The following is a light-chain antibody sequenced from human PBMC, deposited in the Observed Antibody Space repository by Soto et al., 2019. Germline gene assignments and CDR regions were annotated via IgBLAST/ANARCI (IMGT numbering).Light chain of an antibody. CDR3: QQYNKWPPIT. CDR2: GAS. J-gene: IGKJ5*01. V-gene: IGKV3-15*01. CDR1: QSVSNN. Sequence: EIVMTHSPATLSVSPLETATLSFRASQSVSNNLAWYQQKPGQAPRLLLYGASTRATGIPGRFSGSGSGTEFTLTISSLQSEDFAVYYCQQYNKWPPITFGQGTRLEIK.